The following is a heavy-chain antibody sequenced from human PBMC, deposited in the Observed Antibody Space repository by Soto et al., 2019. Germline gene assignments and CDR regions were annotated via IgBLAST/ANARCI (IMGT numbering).Heavy chain of an antibody. CDR3: ATAPGYWGSAPLDY. V-gene: IGHV3-15*07. J-gene: IGHJ4*02. CDR2: IRSQTDGGTT. Sequence: EVQLVESGGGLVKPGGSLRLSCVASGLTFSNAWMNWVRQVTGKGLEWVGRIRSQTDGGTTDYTAPVNGRFSISRDDSKNTLYLQMNSLKTEDTAVYYCATAPGYWGSAPLDYWGQGTLVTVSS. CDR1: GLTFSNAW. D-gene: IGHD2-8*02.